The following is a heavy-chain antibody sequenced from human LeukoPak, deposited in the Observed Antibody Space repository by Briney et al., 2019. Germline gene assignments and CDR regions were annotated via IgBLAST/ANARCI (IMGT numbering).Heavy chain of an antibody. J-gene: IGHJ6*02. CDR3: TREGSGSLFYYGMDV. Sequence: PSETLSLTCTVSGGSFTSSIYYWGWIRQPPGKGPEWIGSIYYNGSTYYNPSLKSRVTISVDTSKKQFSLKLSSVTAADSAVYYCTREGSGSLFYYGMDVWGQGTTVTVSS. CDR2: IYYNGST. D-gene: IGHD3-10*01. CDR1: GGSFTSSIYY. V-gene: IGHV4-39*02.